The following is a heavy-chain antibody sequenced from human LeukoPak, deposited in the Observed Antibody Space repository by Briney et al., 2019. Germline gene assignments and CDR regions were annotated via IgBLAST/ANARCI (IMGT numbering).Heavy chain of an antibody. J-gene: IGHJ4*02. CDR2: ISWNSGSI. CDR3: AKARTTVTTQHYFDY. D-gene: IGHD4-17*01. V-gene: IGHV3-9*01. Sequence: PGRSLRLSCAASGFTFDDYAMHWVRQAPGKDLEWVSGISWNSGSIGYADSVKGRFTISRDNAKNSLYLQMNSLRAEDTALYYCAKARTTVTTQHYFDYWGQGTLVTVSS. CDR1: GFTFDDYA.